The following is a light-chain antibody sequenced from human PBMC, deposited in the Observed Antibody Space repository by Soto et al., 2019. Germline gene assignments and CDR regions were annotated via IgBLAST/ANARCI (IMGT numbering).Light chain of an antibody. CDR3: QQYNNRPET. CDR2: GAS. J-gene: IGKJ1*01. Sequence: EIEMTQSPATLTLSPGERATLSCRASQSVGTNLAWFRQKPGQAPRLLIFGASTRATGVPARISGSGSGTDFALTISSRQSEDFALYYCQQYNNRPETFGQGTEVAIK. V-gene: IGKV3-15*01. CDR1: QSVGTN.